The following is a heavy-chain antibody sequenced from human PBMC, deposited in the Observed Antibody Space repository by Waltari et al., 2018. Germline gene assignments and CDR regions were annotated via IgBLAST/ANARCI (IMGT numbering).Heavy chain of an antibody. Sequence: QLQLQESGPGLVKPSETLSLTCTVSGGSSIRSTNFWVWIRQPPGKGLEWIGSIYSSGNTYYNPSLKSRVTVSLDASKDRFSLKLSSVTAADTAVYYCARKLRPPFSSFHSWGLGTLVTVSS. V-gene: IGHV4-39*01. CDR3: ARKLRPPFSSFHS. D-gene: IGHD4-17*01. CDR1: GGSSIRSTNF. CDR2: IYSSGNT. J-gene: IGHJ4*02.